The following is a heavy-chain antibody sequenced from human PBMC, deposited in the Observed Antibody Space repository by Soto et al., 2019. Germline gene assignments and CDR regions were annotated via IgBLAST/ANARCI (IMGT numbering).Heavy chain of an antibody. Sequence: SETLSLTCTVSGGSISSGDYYWSWIRQPPGKGLEWIGYIYYSGSTYYNPSLKSRVTISVDTSKNQFSLKLSSVIAADTAVYYCARGGDCSSTSCYTWAYYYGMDVWGQGTTVTVSS. J-gene: IGHJ6*02. V-gene: IGHV4-30-4*01. CDR3: ARGGDCSSTSCYTWAYYYGMDV. CDR1: GGSISSGDYY. D-gene: IGHD2-2*02. CDR2: IYYSGST.